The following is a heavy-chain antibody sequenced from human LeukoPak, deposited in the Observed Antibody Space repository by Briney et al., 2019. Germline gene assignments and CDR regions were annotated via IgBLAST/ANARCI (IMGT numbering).Heavy chain of an antibody. CDR2: IKEDGSEK. V-gene: IGHV3-7*01. Sequence: GGSLRLSCAASGFTFSSSWMSWVRQAPGKGLEWVANIKEDGSEKRYVEPVKGRFSISRDNAKNSLYLQMNSLRVEDTAVYYCTRGRLTMTWGQGTLVTVSS. CDR1: GFTFSSSW. J-gene: IGHJ5*02. CDR3: TRGRLTMT. D-gene: IGHD3-22*01.